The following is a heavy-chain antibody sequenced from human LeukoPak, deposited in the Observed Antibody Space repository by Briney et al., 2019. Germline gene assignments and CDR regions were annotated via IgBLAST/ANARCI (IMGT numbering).Heavy chain of an antibody. V-gene: IGHV3-21*01. D-gene: IGHD1-26*01. CDR2: ISSSSSYI. J-gene: IGHJ4*02. CDR1: GFTFSSYE. Sequence: PGGSLRLSCAASGFTFSSYEMNWVRQAPGKGLEWVSSISSSSSYIYYADSVKGRFTISRDNAKNSLYLQMNSLRAEDTAVYYCARGRVGATTDYWGQGTLVTVSS. CDR3: ARGRVGATTDY.